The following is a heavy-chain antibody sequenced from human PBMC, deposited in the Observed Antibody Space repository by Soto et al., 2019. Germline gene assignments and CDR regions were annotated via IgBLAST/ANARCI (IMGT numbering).Heavy chain of an antibody. J-gene: IGHJ4*02. CDR2: INPNSGGT. CDR1: GYTFTGYY. CDR3: ARDARGDEAPMDY. V-gene: IGHV1-2*04. Sequence: QVQLVQSGAEVKKPGASVKVSCKASGYTFTGYYMHWVRQAPGQGLEWMGWINPNSGGTNYAQKVQGWVTMTRDTSISTAYMELSRLRSDDTAVYYCARDARGDEAPMDYWGQGTLVTVSS. D-gene: IGHD3-10*01.